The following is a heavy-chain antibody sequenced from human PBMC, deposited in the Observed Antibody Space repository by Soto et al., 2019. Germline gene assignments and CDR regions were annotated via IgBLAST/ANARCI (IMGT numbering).Heavy chain of an antibody. J-gene: IGHJ4*02. CDR3: ARSYSGTFYGYDI. Sequence: TSETLSLTCTVSGGSVSSFHWSWIRQSPGKGLEWIGYVFYTGNTKYNPALKRRVTISVDTSKKQFYPKLSSVSAADTGLYYCARSYSGTFYGYDIWGQGILVTVSS. CDR1: GGSVSSFH. D-gene: IGHD1-26*01. CDR2: VFYTGNT. V-gene: IGHV4-59*02.